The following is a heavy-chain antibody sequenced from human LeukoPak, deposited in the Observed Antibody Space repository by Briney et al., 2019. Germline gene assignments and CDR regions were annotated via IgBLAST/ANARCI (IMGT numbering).Heavy chain of an antibody. CDR3: ARDLGVYCSGGSCRYYYGMDV. Sequence: GGSLRLSCAASGFTFSSYGMHWVRQAPGKGLEWVAVIWYDGSNKYYADSVKGRFTISRDNSKNTLYLQMNSLRAEDTAVYYCARDLGVYCSGGSCRYYYGMDVWGKGTTVTVSS. V-gene: IGHV3-33*01. J-gene: IGHJ6*04. CDR2: IWYDGSNK. CDR1: GFTFSSYG. D-gene: IGHD2-15*01.